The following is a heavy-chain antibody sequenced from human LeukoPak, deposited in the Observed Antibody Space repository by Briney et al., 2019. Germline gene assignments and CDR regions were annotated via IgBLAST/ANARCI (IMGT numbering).Heavy chain of an antibody. J-gene: IGHJ4*02. CDR2: ISNSGST. CDR1: GGSVSSGNYS. Sequence: SETLSLTCTVSGGSVSSGNYSWSWIRQPPGKGLEWIGYISNSGSTKYNPSLKSRVTISGDTSKNPFSLKLSSVTSADTAVYYCARVCDYGSGTCFDYWSQGTLVTVSS. V-gene: IGHV4-61*01. CDR3: ARVCDYGSGTCFDY. D-gene: IGHD3-10*01.